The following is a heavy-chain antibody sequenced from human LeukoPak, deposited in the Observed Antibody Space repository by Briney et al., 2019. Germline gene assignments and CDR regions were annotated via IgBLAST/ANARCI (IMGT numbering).Heavy chain of an antibody. V-gene: IGHV4-30-2*01. CDR3: ARGYCSGGSCYSADDNYFDY. CDR2: IDHSGST. D-gene: IGHD2-15*01. CDR1: GGSISSGGYS. J-gene: IGHJ4*02. Sequence: PSETLSLTCAVSGGSISSGGYSWSWIRQPPGKGLEWIGYIDHSGSTYYNPSLKSRVTISVDRSKNQFSLKLSSVTAADTAVYYCARGYCSGGSCYSADDNYFDYWGQGTLVTVSS.